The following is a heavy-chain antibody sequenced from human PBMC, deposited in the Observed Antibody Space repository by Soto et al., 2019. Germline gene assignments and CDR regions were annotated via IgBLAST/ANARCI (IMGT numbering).Heavy chain of an antibody. J-gene: IGHJ2*01. CDR2: ISYDESNK. Sequence: QVQLVESGGGVVQPGRSLRLSCATSGFTFSTYAMHWVRQAPGKGLEWVSVISYDESNKYYAESVRGRFTISRDNFQNALYLQMNSLRGGDTAVYFCARDPRYCSGGSCVRISWYFDLWGRGSLVAVS. CDR1: GFTFSTYA. CDR3: ARDPRYCSGGSCVRISWYFDL. V-gene: IGHV3-30*04. D-gene: IGHD2-15*01.